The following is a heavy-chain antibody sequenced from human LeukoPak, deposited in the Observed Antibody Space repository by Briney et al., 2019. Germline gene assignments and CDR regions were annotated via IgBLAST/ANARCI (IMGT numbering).Heavy chain of an antibody. V-gene: IGHV3-7*01. CDR1: GFTLSTYW. Sequence: GGSLRLSCAASGFTLSTYWMSWVRQAPGKGLEWVANIKEDGSEKYYVDSVKGRFTISRDNAQNSLFLQMNSLRAEDTAVYYCARGSGGFDPWGQGTLVTVSS. CDR2: IKEDGSEK. J-gene: IGHJ5*02. D-gene: IGHD7-27*01. CDR3: ARGSGGFDP.